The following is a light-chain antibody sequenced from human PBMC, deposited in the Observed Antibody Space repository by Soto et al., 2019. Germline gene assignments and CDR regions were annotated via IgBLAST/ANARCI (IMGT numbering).Light chain of an antibody. CDR3: QQSYNTHRT. Sequence: DIQMTQSPSSLSASVGDRFTITCRASQSISSYLNWYQQKPGKAPKLLIYAASSLQTGVPSRFSGSGSGTDFTLTFSSLQPEDFATYYCQQSYNTHRTFSQGTKVDIK. CDR2: AAS. V-gene: IGKV1-39*01. CDR1: QSISSY. J-gene: IGKJ1*01.